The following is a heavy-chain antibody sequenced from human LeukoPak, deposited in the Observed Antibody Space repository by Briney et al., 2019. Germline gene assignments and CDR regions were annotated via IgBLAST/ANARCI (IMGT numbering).Heavy chain of an antibody. Sequence: GGSLRLSCAGSGFTFNNYWMTWVRLTPGKGLEWVAKIRQDGGETFYADSVKGRFTISRDSAKRSLYLQMNSLSAGDTAVYYCARVRQEWQMDVWGQGTAVTVSS. CDR1: GFTFNNYW. J-gene: IGHJ6*02. CDR2: IRQDGGET. V-gene: IGHV3-7*01. CDR3: ARVRQEWQMDV. D-gene: IGHD3-3*01.